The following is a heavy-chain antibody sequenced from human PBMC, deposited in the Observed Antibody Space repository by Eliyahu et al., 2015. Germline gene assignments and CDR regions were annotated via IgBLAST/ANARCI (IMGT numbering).Heavy chain of an antibody. CDR3: AKSVGYNWPRWDY. CDR1: GFTFSNFA. CDR2: ISGSGGST. D-gene: IGHD1-1*01. J-gene: IGHJ4*02. V-gene: IGHV3-23*01. Sequence: EVQVLESGGGLVQPGGSLRLSCAASGFTFSNFAMSWXRQAPGKGLEWVSAISGSGGSTYYADSVKGRFTISRDNSKNTLYLQMNSLRAEDTAVYYCAKSVGYNWPRWDYWGQGTLVTVPS.